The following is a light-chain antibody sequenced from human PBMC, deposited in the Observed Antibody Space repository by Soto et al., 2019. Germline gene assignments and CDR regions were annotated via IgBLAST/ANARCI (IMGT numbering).Light chain of an antibody. J-gene: IGLJ3*02. CDR2: HVN. CDR1: SNNIGAYTF. CDR3: SAYGGNADAV. Sequence: QSALTQPRSVSGSPGQSVTISCTGTSNNIGAYTFVSWYQQHPGKAPNLIIYHVNKRPSGVPDRFSGSKSGNTASLTISGLQAEDESDYYCSAYGGNADAVFGGGTKLTVL. V-gene: IGLV2-11*01.